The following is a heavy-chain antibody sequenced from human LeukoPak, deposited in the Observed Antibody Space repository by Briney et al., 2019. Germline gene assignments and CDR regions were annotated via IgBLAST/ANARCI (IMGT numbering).Heavy chain of an antibody. Sequence: GGSLRLSCAASGFTFSSYWMSWVRQAPGKGLEWVANIKQDGSEEYYVDSVKGRFTISRDNAKNSLYLQMNSLRAEDTAVYYCARPYYDFWSGYYPFDYWGQGTLVTVSS. D-gene: IGHD3-3*01. CDR2: IKQDGSEE. J-gene: IGHJ4*02. CDR1: GFTFSSYW. CDR3: ARPYYDFWSGYYPFDY. V-gene: IGHV3-7*01.